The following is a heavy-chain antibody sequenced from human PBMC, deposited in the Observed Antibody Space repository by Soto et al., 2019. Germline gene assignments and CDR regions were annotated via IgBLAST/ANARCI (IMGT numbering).Heavy chain of an antibody. CDR1: GFTFSDYY. CDR2: ISSSGSTI. CDR3: ARDEIDFGVVIPPL. V-gene: IGHV3-11*01. J-gene: IGHJ4*02. Sequence: GGSLRLSCAASGFTFSDYYMSWIRQAPGKGLEWVSYISSSGSTIYYADSVKGRFTISRDNAKNSLYLQMNSLRAEDTAVYYCARDEIDFGVVIPPLWGQGTLVTVSS. D-gene: IGHD3-3*01.